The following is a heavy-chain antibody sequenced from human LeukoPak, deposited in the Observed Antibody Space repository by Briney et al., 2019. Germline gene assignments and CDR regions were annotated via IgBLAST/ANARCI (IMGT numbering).Heavy chain of an antibody. D-gene: IGHD6-6*01. Sequence: PGGSLRLSCAASGFTFSSYTMSWVRQAPGKGLEWVSAISGSGGSTYYADSVKGRFTISRDNSKNTLYLQMNSLRAEDTAVYYCAKGPSNIAARNWFDPWGQGTLVTVSS. CDR3: AKGPSNIAARNWFDP. CDR2: ISGSGGST. J-gene: IGHJ5*02. CDR1: GFTFSSYT. V-gene: IGHV3-23*01.